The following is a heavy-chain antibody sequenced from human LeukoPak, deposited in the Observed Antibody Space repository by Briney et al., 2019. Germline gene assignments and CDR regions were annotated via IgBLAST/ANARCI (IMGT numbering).Heavy chain of an antibody. CDR1: GGTFSSYA. V-gene: IGHV1-69*04. CDR3: ARDGDRDGYNYLPPWDY. CDR2: IIPILGIA. D-gene: IGHD5-12*01. J-gene: IGHJ4*02. Sequence: SVKVSCKASGGTFSSYAISWVRQAPGQGLERMGRIIPILGIANYAQKFQGRVTITADKSTSTAYMELSSLRSEDTAVYYCARDGDRDGYNYLPPWDYWGQGTLVTVSS.